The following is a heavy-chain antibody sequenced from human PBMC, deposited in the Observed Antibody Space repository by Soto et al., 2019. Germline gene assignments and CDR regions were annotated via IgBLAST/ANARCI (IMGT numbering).Heavy chain of an antibody. CDR3: ARVGPQYYYMDV. V-gene: IGHV3-13*01. CDR1: GFTFSSYD. J-gene: IGHJ6*03. CDR2: IGTAGDT. Sequence: EVQLVESGGGLVQPGGSLRLSCAASGFTFSSYDMHWVRQATGKGLEWVSAIGTAGDTYYPGSVKGRFTISRENAKNSLYLQMNSLRAGDTAVYYCARVGPQYYYMDVWGKGTTVTVSS.